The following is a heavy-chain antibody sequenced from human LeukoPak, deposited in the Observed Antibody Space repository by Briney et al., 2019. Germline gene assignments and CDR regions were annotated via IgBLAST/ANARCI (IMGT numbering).Heavy chain of an antibody. D-gene: IGHD5-18*01. V-gene: IGHV3-53*01. J-gene: IGHJ6*02. Sequence: PGGSLRLSCAASGFTVSSNYMSWVRQAPGKGLEWVSVIYSAGSTYYADSVKGRFTISRDNSKNTLYLQMNSLRADDTVVYYCARANPEYSYGQAYYGMDVWGQGTTVTVSS. CDR3: ARANPEYSYGQAYYGMDV. CDR1: GFTVSSNY. CDR2: IYSAGST.